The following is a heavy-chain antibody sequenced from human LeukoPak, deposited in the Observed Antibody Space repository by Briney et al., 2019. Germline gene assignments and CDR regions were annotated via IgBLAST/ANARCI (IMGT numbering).Heavy chain of an antibody. CDR1: GFTFSIYW. V-gene: IGHV3-74*01. Sequence: GGSLRLSCAASGFTFSIYWMQWVRQAPGQGLGWVSNMNSDGSITTYAASVNGRFTISRDNANNTLYLQMNNLGVEDTGIYYCAKENESPDLWGQGTLVTVSS. D-gene: IGHD3/OR15-3a*01. CDR3: AKENESPDL. J-gene: IGHJ4*02. CDR2: MNSDGSIT.